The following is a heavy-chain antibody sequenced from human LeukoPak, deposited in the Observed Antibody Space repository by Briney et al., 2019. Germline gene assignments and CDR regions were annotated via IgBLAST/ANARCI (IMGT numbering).Heavy chain of an antibody. CDR1: GGSISSYY. CDR3: AREGELATSSFDY. CDR2: IYYSGSI. Sequence: SETLSLTCTVSGGSISSYYWSWIRQPPGKGLEWIGDIYYSGSIKYNPSLKSRVTMSVDTSKNQFSLKLSSVTAADTAVYYCAREGELATSSFDYWGQGTLVTVSS. J-gene: IGHJ4*02. D-gene: IGHD5-24*01. V-gene: IGHV4-59*01.